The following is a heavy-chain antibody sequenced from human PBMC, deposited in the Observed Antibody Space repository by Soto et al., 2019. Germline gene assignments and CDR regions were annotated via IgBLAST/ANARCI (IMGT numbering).Heavy chain of an antibody. CDR2: VNPNNGDT. D-gene: IGHD3-10*01. CDR3: AKVSRKGSAIDFDY. Sequence: QVQLVQSGAELKKPGASVKVSCKASGYTISNYDMNWVRQVTGQGPEWIGWVNPNNGDTGYAQKFQGRVTLTTDISTTTAYMELTSLRSEDTAIYYCAKVSRKGSAIDFDYWGQGTLITVSS. CDR1: GYTISNYD. V-gene: IGHV1-8*01. J-gene: IGHJ4*02.